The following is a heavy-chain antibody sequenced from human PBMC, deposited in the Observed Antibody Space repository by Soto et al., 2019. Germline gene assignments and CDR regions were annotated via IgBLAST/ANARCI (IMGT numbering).Heavy chain of an antibody. CDR3: ARDRSGFWISYWFDP. Sequence: ASVKVSCKASGYTFNTYGINWVRQAPGQGLELMGWISAYDGKTSYAEKFQGRVTMTTDTSTSTAYMELRSLRSDDTAIYYCARDRSGFWISYWFDPWGQGTLVTVSS. CDR2: ISAYDGKT. D-gene: IGHD3-3*01. J-gene: IGHJ5*02. CDR1: GYTFNTYG. V-gene: IGHV1-18*01.